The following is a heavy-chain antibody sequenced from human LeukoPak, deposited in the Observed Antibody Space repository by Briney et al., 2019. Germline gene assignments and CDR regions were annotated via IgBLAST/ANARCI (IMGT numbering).Heavy chain of an antibody. V-gene: IGHV3-23*01. CDR1: GFTFSSYA. J-gene: IGHJ4*02. CDR2: SGSGGNT. D-gene: IGHD3-22*01. Sequence: GGSLRLSCAASGFTFSSYAMSWARQAPGKGLEWVSASGSGGNTYYADSVKGRFTISRDNSKNTLYLQMNSLRAEDTAVYYCAGGYYDSFGGYWGQGTLVTVSS. CDR3: AGGYYDSFGGY.